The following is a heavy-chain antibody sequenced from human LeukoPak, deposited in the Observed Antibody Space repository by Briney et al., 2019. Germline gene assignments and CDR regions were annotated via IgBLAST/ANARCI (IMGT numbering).Heavy chain of an antibody. V-gene: IGHV4-38-2*02. J-gene: IGHJ2*01. CDR2: ISHSGSP. CDR3: ARDPVVPATSMQFDWYFDL. Sequence: SETLSLTCTVSGYSISSGYYWGWIRQPPGKGLEWIGSISHSGSPYYNPSLKSRVAISVHTSKNQFSLKLSSVTAADTAVYYCARDPVVPATSMQFDWYFDLWGRGTLVTVSS. CDR1: GYSISSGYY. D-gene: IGHD2-21*02.